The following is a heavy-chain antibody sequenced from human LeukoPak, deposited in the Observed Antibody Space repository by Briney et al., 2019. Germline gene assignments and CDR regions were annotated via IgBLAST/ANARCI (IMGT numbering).Heavy chain of an antibody. CDR3: SLARSEYHYGMDV. V-gene: IGHV6-1*01. CDR1: GDSVSSISVA. J-gene: IGHJ6*02. CDR2: TYYRSKWYY. Sequence: SQTLSLTCAISGDSVSSISVAWNWLRQSPARGLEWLGRTYYRSKWYYEYAISVKSRINLSPDTSKNQFSLQLTSVTPEDTAVYYCSLARSEYHYGMDVWGQGTTVTVSS.